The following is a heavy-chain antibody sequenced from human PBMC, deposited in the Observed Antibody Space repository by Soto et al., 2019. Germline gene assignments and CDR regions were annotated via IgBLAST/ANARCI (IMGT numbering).Heavy chain of an antibody. J-gene: IGHJ5*02. CDR2: IIPIFGTA. Sequence: GASVKVSFKASGGTFSSYAISWVRQAPGQGLEWMGGIIPIFGTANYAQKFQGRVTITADESTSTAYMELSSLRSEDTAVYYCARDREMATIPGWFDPWGQGTLVTVSS. D-gene: IGHD5-12*01. CDR3: ARDREMATIPGWFDP. CDR1: GGTFSSYA. V-gene: IGHV1-69*13.